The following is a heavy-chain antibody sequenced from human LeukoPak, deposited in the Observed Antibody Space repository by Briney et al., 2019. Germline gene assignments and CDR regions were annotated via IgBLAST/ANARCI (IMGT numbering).Heavy chain of an antibody. V-gene: IGHV4-4*07. D-gene: IGHD6-13*01. CDR1: GGSFSGYY. CDR3: ARDQDSSSWYLGAFDI. J-gene: IGHJ3*02. Sequence: SETLSLTCAVYGGSFSGYYWSWIRQPPGKGLEWIGRIYTSGSTDYNPSLKSRVTMSVDTSKNQFSLKLSSVTAADTAVYYCARDQDSSSWYLGAFDIWGQGTMVTVSS. CDR2: IYTSGST.